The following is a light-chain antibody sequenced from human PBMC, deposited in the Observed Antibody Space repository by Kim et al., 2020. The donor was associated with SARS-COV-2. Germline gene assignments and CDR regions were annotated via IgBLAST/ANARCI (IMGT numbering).Light chain of an antibody. V-gene: IGKV3-20*01. CDR3: QQSGSSPT. Sequence: LSPGETATLSCRASQTFSNTFLAWYQQKLGQAPRLLIYATSNRPTGIPDRFSGRGSGTDFTLTISRLEPEDSAVYYCQQSGSSPTFGQGTKVDIK. CDR2: ATS. J-gene: IGKJ1*01. CDR1: QTFSNTF.